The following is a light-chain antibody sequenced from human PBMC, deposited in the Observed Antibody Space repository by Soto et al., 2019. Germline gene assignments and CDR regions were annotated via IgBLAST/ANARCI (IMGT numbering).Light chain of an antibody. CDR1: QSVSSF. CDR2: DAS. V-gene: IGKV3-11*01. CDR3: QQRSNWPWT. Sequence: EIVLTQSPATLSLSPGERATLSCRASQSVSSFLAWYQQKPGQAPRLLIYDASNRATGIPARFSGSGSGTDFTLTIGSLAPEDFAVYYCQQRSNWPWTFGQGTKVDIK. J-gene: IGKJ1*01.